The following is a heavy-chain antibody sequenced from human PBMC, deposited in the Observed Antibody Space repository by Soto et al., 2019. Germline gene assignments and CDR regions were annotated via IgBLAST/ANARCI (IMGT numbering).Heavy chain of an antibody. D-gene: IGHD3-22*01. J-gene: IGHJ6*02. CDR1: GGSISSGGYY. CDR3: AREGMNYNDSSCYWVRNGMDV. V-gene: IGHV4-31*03. Sequence: QVKLQESGPGLVKPSQTLSLTCTVSGGSISSGGYYWSWMRQHPGKGLEWIGYIYYSGNTYYNPSLKSRVSISIDTSKNQFSLKLSSVTAADTAVYYCAREGMNYNDSSCYWVRNGMDVWGQGTTVTVSS. CDR2: IYYSGNT.